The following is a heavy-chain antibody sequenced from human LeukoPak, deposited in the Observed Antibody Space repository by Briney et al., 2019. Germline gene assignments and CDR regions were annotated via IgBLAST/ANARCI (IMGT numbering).Heavy chain of an antibody. Sequence: GGSLRLSCAASGFTFSSYVMHWVRQAPGKGLEWVAVIWYDGSNKYYVDSVKGRFTISRDNSDNTLYLQMNSLRAEDTAVYYCARAEYNWNLFFDYWGQGTLVTVSS. CDR1: GFTFSSYV. J-gene: IGHJ4*02. CDR3: ARAEYNWNLFFDY. D-gene: IGHD1-1*01. CDR2: IWYDGSNK. V-gene: IGHV3-33*01.